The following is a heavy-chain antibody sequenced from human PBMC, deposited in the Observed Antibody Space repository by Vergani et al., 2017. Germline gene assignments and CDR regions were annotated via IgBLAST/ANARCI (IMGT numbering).Heavy chain of an antibody. D-gene: IGHD3-10*01. CDR1: GYSFTSYW. J-gene: IGHJ4*02. CDR2: IYPGDSDT. CDR3: ASATLYGSGSYQPLVY. Sequence: EVQLVQSGAEVKKPGESLTISCKGSGYSFTSYWIGWVRQMPGKGLEWMGIIYPGDSDTRYSPSFQGQVTISADKSISTAYLQWSSLKASDTAMYYCASATLYGSGSYQPLVYWGQGTLVTVSS. V-gene: IGHV5-51*01.